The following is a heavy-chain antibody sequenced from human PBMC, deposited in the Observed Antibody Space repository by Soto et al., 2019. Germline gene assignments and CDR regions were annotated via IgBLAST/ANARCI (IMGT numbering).Heavy chain of an antibody. CDR3: ANDQGSSWLERDS. CDR1: GFTFSNYA. V-gene: IGHV3-23*01. CDR2: ISGSGGST. Sequence: EVQLLESGGGLVQPGGSLRLSCAASGFTFSNYAVTWVRQAPGKGLEWVSTISGSGGSTYYADSVKGHFTISRDNSKNTLYLQMKILRAEDTAIYYCANDQGSSWLERDSLGQGTLVTVSS. D-gene: IGHD6-13*01. J-gene: IGHJ4*02.